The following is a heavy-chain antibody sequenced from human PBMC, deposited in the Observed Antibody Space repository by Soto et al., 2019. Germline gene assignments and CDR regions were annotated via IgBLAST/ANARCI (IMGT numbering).Heavy chain of an antibody. CDR2: INSDGRST. J-gene: IGHJ4*02. Sequence: PGGSLRLSCAASGFTFSTYWMHWVRQGPGKGLVWVSQINSDGRSTFYADSVKGRFTISRDNAKNTLYLQMNSLRAEDTAVYYCTIFGVDPTRWGQGTLVTVSS. D-gene: IGHD3-3*01. CDR1: GFTFSTYW. V-gene: IGHV3-74*01. CDR3: TIFGVDPTR.